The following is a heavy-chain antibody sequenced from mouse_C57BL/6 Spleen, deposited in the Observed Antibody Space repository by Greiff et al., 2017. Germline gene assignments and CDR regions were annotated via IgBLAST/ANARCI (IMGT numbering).Heavy chain of an antibody. D-gene: IGHD1-1*01. CDR2: INPNNGGT. Sequence: EVQLQQSGPELVKPGASVKISCKASGYTFTDYYMNWVKQSHGKSLEWIGDINPNNGGTSYNQKFKGKATLTVDKSSSTAYMELRSLTSEDSAVYYCARRGYGSSYDDWYFDVWGTGTTVTVSS. V-gene: IGHV1-26*01. CDR3: ARRGYGSSYDDWYFDV. J-gene: IGHJ1*03. CDR1: GYTFTDYY.